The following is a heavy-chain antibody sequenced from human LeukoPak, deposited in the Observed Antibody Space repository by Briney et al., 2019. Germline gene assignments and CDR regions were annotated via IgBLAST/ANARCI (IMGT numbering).Heavy chain of an antibody. Sequence: PSETLSLTCTVSGGSISSYYWSWIRQPAGKGLEWIGRIYTSGSTNYNPSLKGRVTMSVDTSKNQFSLKLSSVTAADTAVYYCARDYSGSYSGDAFDIWGQGTMVTVSS. D-gene: IGHD1-26*01. CDR1: GGSISSYY. CDR2: IYTSGST. CDR3: ARDYSGSYSGDAFDI. J-gene: IGHJ3*02. V-gene: IGHV4-4*07.